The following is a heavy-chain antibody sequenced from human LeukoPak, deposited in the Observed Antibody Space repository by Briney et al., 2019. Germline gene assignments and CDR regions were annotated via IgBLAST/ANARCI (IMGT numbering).Heavy chain of an antibody. V-gene: IGHV4-31*03. Sequence: SETLSLTCTVSGGSISNGGYYWSWIRQHPGKGLEWIGYIYYSGSTYYNPSLKSRVTISVDTSKNQFSLKLSSATAADTAVYYCAAQRWLQFAIDYWGQGTLVTVSS. CDR2: IYYSGST. J-gene: IGHJ4*02. D-gene: IGHD5-24*01. CDR1: GGSISNGGYY. CDR3: AAQRWLQFAIDY.